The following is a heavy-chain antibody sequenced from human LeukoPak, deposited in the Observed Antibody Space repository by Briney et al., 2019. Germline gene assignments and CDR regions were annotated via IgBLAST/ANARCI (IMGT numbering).Heavy chain of an antibody. CDR2: MYSGGST. D-gene: IGHD6-19*01. Sequence: GGSLRLSCVASGFIFSNYNMNWVRQAPGKGLEWVSVMYSGGSTYYADSVKGRFTISRDNSKNTLYLQINSLRAEDTAIYYCAKKYGVTVYGSGLNYFDYWGQGTLVTVSS. CDR3: AKKYGVTVYGSGLNYFDY. CDR1: GFIFSNYN. V-gene: IGHV3-53*01. J-gene: IGHJ4*02.